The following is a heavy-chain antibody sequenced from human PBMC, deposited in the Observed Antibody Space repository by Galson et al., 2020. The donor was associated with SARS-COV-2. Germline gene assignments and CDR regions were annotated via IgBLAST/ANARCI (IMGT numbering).Heavy chain of an antibody. CDR3: ARGASYWGGAFDI. CDR2: INHSGST. D-gene: IGHD3-16*01. Sequence: SETLSLTCAVYGGSFSGYYWSWIRQPPGKGLEWIGEINHSGSTNHNQSLKSRVTISVDTSKNQFSLKLSSVTAADTAVYYCARGASYWGGAFDIWGHGTLVTVS. J-gene: IGHJ3*02. CDR1: GGSFSGYY. V-gene: IGHV4-34*01.